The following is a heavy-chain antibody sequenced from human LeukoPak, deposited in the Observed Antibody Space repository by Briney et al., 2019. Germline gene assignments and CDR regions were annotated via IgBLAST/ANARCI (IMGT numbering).Heavy chain of an antibody. V-gene: IGHV3-15*01. Sequence: GGSLRLSCAASGFIFDDYGMSWVRQAPGKGLEWVGHIKGKTDGGTTDYAAPVQGRFTISRDDSKNTLFLQMNSLKTEDTAVYYCTTGTWIQLWLADYWGQGTLVTVSS. CDR1: GFIFDDYG. D-gene: IGHD5-18*01. J-gene: IGHJ4*02. CDR3: TTGTWIQLWLADY. CDR2: IKGKTDGGTT.